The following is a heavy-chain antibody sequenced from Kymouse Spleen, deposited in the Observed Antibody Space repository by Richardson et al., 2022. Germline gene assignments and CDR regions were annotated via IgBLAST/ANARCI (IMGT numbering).Heavy chain of an antibody. Sequence: EVQLVESGGGVVRPGGSLRLSCAASGFTFDDYGMSWVRQAPGKGLEWVSGINWNGGSTGYADSVKGRFTISRDNAKNSLYLQMNSLRAEDTALYYCATLGPYYDILTGLFDYWGQGTLVTVSS. V-gene: IGHV3-20*d01. CDR2: INWNGGST. CDR3: ATLGPYYDILTGLFDY. J-gene: IGHJ4*02. CDR1: GFTFDDYG. D-gene: IGHD3-9*01.